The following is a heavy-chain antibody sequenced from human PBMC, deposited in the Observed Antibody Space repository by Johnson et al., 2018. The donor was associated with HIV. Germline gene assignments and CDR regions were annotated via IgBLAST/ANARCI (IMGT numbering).Heavy chain of an antibody. CDR1: GFTFSDYY. D-gene: IGHD4-17*01. CDR2: IRSCVSTI. Sequence: QEQLVESGGGLVKPGGSLRLSCAASGFTFSDYYMSWIRQAPGKGLEWVSYIRSCVSTIYYAVSVKGRFTITRDNSKNTLFLQMNSLRAEDTAVYYCAKDQDYGDAFNIWGQGTMVTVSS. J-gene: IGHJ3*02. CDR3: AKDQDYGDAFNI. V-gene: IGHV3-11*04.